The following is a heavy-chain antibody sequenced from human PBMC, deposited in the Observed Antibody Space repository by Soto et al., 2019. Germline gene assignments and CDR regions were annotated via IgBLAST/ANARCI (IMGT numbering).Heavy chain of an antibody. V-gene: IGHV3-33*01. D-gene: IGHD2-8*02. Sequence: PMRLPWAAAEFTLCSYGMHWVRQAPGKGLEWVAVIWYDGSNKYYADSVKGRFTISRDNSKNTLYLQMNSLRAEDTAVYYCARDLTGCLDYWGQGTLVTVSS. CDR2: IWYDGSNK. CDR1: EFTLCSYG. J-gene: IGHJ4*02. CDR3: ARDLTGCLDY.